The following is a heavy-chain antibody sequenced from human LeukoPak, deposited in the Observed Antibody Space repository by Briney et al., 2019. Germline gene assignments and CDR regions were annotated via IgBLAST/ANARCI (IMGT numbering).Heavy chain of an antibody. CDR2: INSDGSST. J-gene: IGHJ4*02. D-gene: IGHD3-22*01. CDR3: TTDLARHYYDSSGYYSSGY. CDR1: GFTFSSYW. V-gene: IGHV3-74*01. Sequence: PGGSLRLSCAASGFTFSSYWMHWVRQAPGKGLVWVSRINSDGSSTSYADSVKGRFTISRDNAKNTLYLQMNSLKTEDTAVYYCTTDLARHYYDSSGYYSSGYWGQGTLVTVSS.